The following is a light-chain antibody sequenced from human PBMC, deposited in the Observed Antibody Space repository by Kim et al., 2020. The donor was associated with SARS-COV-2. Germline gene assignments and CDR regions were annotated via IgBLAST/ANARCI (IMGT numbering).Light chain of an antibody. CDR1: SARSATNY. Sequence: KPVIPSCTRSSARSATNYVQWYQQRPGRAPTTGIYENSQRPSGVPARFSGSIDISSNSASLTISGLKTEDEADYYCQSYDTRNRVVFGGGTQLTVL. V-gene: IGLV6-57*03. CDR3: QSYDTRNRVV. J-gene: IGLJ2*01. CDR2: ENS.